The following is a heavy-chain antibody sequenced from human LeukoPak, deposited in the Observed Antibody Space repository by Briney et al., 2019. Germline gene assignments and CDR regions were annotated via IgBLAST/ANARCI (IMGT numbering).Heavy chain of an antibody. CDR3: ARDYDSSGYYEADAFDI. V-gene: IGHV3-74*01. J-gene: IGHJ3*02. CDR1: GFTFSRYW. Sequence: PGGSLRLSSAASGFTFSRYWMHWVRQAPGKGLVWVSRINNDGSVTTYADSVKGRFTISRDNAKNTLYLQMNSLRAEDTAIYYCARDYDSSGYYEADAFDIWGQGTMVTVSS. D-gene: IGHD3-22*01. CDR2: INNDGSVT.